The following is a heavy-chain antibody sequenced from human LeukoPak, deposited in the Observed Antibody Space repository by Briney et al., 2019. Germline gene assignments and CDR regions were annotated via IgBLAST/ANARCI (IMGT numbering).Heavy chain of an antibody. D-gene: IGHD4-17*01. Sequence: PSETLSLTCAVYGGSFSDYYWSWIRQPPGKGLEWIGEINHSGSTNYNPSLKSRVTISVDTSKNQFSLKLSSVTAADTAVYYCARGTRTTVTYYFDYWGQGTLVTVSS. CDR1: GGSFSDYY. CDR2: INHSGST. V-gene: IGHV4-34*01. CDR3: ARGTRTTVTYYFDY. J-gene: IGHJ4*02.